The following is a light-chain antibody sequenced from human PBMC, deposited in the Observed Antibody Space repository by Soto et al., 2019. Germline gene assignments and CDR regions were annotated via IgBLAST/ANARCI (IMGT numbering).Light chain of an antibody. J-gene: IGKJ5*01. Sequence: EIVLTQSPGTLSLSPGERATLSCRASESVSSSNLAWYQQKPGQAPRLLIYGASTRATGIPARFSGSGSGTEFTLTISSLEPEDFAVYYCEQYGSSPPSITFGQGTRLEIK. CDR1: ESVSSSN. CDR2: GAS. V-gene: IGKV3-20*01. CDR3: EQYGSSPPSIT.